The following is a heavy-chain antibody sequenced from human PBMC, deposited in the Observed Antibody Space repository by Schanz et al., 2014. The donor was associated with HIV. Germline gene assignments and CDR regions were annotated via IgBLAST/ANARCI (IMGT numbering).Heavy chain of an antibody. CDR2: ISYDGSNK. D-gene: IGHD3-22*01. CDR1: GFTFSSYA. J-gene: IGHJ4*02. CDR3: ATMTQGFDS. V-gene: IGHV3-30-3*01. Sequence: QVQLVESEGGVVQPGRSLRLSCAASGFTFSSYAMHWVRQAPGKGLEWVAVISYDGSNKYYADSVKGRFTISRDNSKNTLYLQMTSLRAEDTAIYYCATMTQGFDSWGQGTLVTVSS.